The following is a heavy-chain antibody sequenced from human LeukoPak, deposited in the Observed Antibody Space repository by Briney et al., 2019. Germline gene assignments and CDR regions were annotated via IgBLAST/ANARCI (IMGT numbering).Heavy chain of an antibody. D-gene: IGHD6-6*01. CDR1: GFSISYYS. Sequence: GGSLRLSCAASGFSISYYSMNWVRQAPGKGLDWVSYISSSSSNIYYADSVKGRFTISRDNSKNTLYLQMNSLRAEDTAVYYCAKEGMRGSAHGDYWGQGTLVTVSS. J-gene: IGHJ4*02. CDR3: AKEGMRGSAHGDY. V-gene: IGHV3-48*01. CDR2: ISSSSSNI.